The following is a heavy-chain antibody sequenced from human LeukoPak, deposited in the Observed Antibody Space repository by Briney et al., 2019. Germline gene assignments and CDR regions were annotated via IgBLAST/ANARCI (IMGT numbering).Heavy chain of an antibody. J-gene: IGHJ4*02. CDR1: GGSFSGYY. V-gene: IGHV4-34*01. Sequence: PSETLSLTCAVYGGSFSGYYWSWIRQPPGKGLEWIGEINHSGSTNYNQSLKSRVTISVDTSKNQFSLKLSSVTAADTAVYYCARGVRYYYGSGSSINDYWGQGTLVTVSS. CDR2: INHSGST. D-gene: IGHD3-10*01. CDR3: ARGVRYYYGSGSSINDY.